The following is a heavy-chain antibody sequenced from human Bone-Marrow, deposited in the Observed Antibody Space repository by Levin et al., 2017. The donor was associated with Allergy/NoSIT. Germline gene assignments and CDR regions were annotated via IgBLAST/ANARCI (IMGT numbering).Heavy chain of an antibody. V-gene: IGHV4-39*01. D-gene: IGHD1-14*01. Sequence: SQTLSLTCTVSGGSMTTTSNYWAWIRQPPGEGLEWIATIYYAGSTYYNPSLKSRVTISIDTSKSQFSLTLTSVTAADTAVYYCARRVVEPVGIRVDPWGQGTLVTVSS. CDR3: ARRVVEPVGIRVDP. CDR1: GGSMTTTSNY. J-gene: IGHJ5*02. CDR2: IYYAGST.